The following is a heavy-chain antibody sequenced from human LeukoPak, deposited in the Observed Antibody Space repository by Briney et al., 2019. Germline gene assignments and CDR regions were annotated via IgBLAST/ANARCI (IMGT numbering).Heavy chain of an antibody. CDR1: GFTFSSYW. Sequence: GGSLRLSCAASGFTFSSYWMSWVRQAPGKGLEWVANIKQDGSEKYYVDSVKGRFTISRDNAKNSLYLQMNSLRAEDTAVYYCARDLGTYCGGDCSHFDYWGQGTLVTVSS. J-gene: IGHJ4*02. D-gene: IGHD2-21*02. CDR2: IKQDGSEK. CDR3: ARDLGTYCGGDCSHFDY. V-gene: IGHV3-7*01.